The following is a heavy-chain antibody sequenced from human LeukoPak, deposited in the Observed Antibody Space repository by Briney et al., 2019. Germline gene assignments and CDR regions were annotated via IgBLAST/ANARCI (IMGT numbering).Heavy chain of an antibody. D-gene: IGHD3-3*01. CDR3: AKYDFWSGYGIDV. V-gene: IGHV3-30*18. CDR2: ISYDGSTK. CDR1: GFTFGSSG. Sequence: GRSLRLSCAASGFTFGSSGMHWVRQAPGKGLEWVAVISYDGSTKCYADSVKGRFTISRDNSKNTLYLQMNSLRAEDTAVYYCAKYDFWSGYGIDVWGQGTTVTVSS. J-gene: IGHJ6*02.